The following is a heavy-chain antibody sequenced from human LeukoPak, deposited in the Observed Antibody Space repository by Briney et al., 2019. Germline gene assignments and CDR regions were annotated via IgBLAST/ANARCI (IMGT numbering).Heavy chain of an antibody. V-gene: IGHV3-23*01. CDR1: GFTFSSYA. Sequence: GGSLRLSCAASGFTFSSYAMSWVRQAPGKGLEWVSAISGSGGSTYYADSVKRRFTISRDNSKNTLYLQMNSLRAEDTAVYYCAKDLYYDFWSGYLEFDYWGQGTLVTVSS. CDR3: AKDLYYDFWSGYLEFDY. D-gene: IGHD3-3*01. CDR2: ISGSGGST. J-gene: IGHJ4*02.